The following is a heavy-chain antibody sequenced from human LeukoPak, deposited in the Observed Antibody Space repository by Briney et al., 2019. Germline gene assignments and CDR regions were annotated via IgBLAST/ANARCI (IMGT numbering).Heavy chain of an antibody. Sequence: GGSLRLSCAASGFTFSSYSMSWVRQAPGKGLEWVSSISSSSNTIYYADSVKGRFAISRDNAKNSLYLQMNSLRAEDTAVYYCARDRATTEVDAFDIWGQGTMVTVSS. CDR1: GFTFSSYS. D-gene: IGHD5-24*01. CDR3: ARDRATTEVDAFDI. J-gene: IGHJ3*02. CDR2: ISSSSNTI. V-gene: IGHV3-48*01.